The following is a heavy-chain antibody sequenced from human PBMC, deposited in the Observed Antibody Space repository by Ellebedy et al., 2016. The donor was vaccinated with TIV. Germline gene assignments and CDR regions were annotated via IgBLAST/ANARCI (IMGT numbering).Heavy chain of an antibody. CDR3: ATSSGSLDAFDI. V-gene: IGHV4-4*02. Sequence: MPSETLSLTCAVSGGSISSSNWWSWVRQPPGKGLEWIGEIYHSGSTNYNPSLKSRVTISVDKSKNQFSLKLSSVTAADTAVYYCATSSGSLDAFDIWGQGTMVTVSS. CDR2: IYHSGST. J-gene: IGHJ3*02. CDR1: GGSISSSNW. D-gene: IGHD1-26*01.